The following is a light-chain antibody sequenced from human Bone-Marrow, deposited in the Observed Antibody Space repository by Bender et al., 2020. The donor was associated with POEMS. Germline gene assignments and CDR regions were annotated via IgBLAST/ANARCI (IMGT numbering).Light chain of an antibody. J-gene: IGLJ3*02. CDR3: QSYDISLSCWV. V-gene: IGLV1-40*01. CDR1: SSNMRAGYG. Sequence: QSVLTQPPSVSGAPGQTVTISCTGTSSNMRAGYGVNWYQQLPGTAPKLLIYNNENRPSGVPARISGSKSGTSASLAITGLQAEDEADYYCQSYDISLSCWVFGGGTKLTAL. CDR2: NNE.